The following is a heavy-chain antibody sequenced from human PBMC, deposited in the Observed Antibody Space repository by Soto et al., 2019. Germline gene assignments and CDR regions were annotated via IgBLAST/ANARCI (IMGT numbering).Heavy chain of an antibody. D-gene: IGHD2-15*01. CDR1: GFTFSSYA. CDR2: ISYDGSNK. J-gene: IGHJ6*02. V-gene: IGHV3-30-3*01. Sequence: GGSLRLSCAASGFTFSSYAMHWVRQAPGKGLEWVAVISYDGSNKYYADSVKGRFTISRDNSKNTLYLQMNSLRAEDTAVYYCARDFRYCSGGSCYSGYYGMDVWGQGTTVTVSS. CDR3: ARDFRYCSGGSCYSGYYGMDV.